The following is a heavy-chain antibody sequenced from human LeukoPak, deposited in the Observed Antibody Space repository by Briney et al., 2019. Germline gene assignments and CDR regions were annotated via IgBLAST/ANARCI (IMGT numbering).Heavy chain of an antibody. D-gene: IGHD1-26*01. Sequence: GGSLRLSCAASGFTFSNYAMSWVRQAPGKGLEWVSAIIGSGGSTYYADPVKGRFTISRDNSKNTLYLQMNSLRAEDTAVYYCARDSTDGVIPRELHPPFDYWGQGALVTVSS. CDR1: GFTFSNYA. V-gene: IGHV3-23*01. CDR3: ARDSTDGVIPRELHPPFDY. CDR2: IIGSGGST. J-gene: IGHJ4*02.